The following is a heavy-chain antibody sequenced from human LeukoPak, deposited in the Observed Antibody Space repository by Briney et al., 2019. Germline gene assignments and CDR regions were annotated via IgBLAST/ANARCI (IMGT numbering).Heavy chain of an antibody. J-gene: IGHJ5*02. CDR3: ARRGHYYDSSGYCTS. CDR1: GFTFSSYG. V-gene: IGHV3-33*01. D-gene: IGHD3-22*01. CDR2: IWYDGSNK. Sequence: GGSLRLSCAASGFTFSSYGMHWVRQAPGKGLEWVAVIWYDGSNKYYADSVKGRFTISRDNSKNTLYLQMNSLRAEDTAVYYCARRGHYYDSSGYCTSWGQGTLVTVSS.